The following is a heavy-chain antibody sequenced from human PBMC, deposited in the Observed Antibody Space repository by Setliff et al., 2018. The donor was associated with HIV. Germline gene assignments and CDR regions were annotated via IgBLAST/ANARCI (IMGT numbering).Heavy chain of an antibody. CDR2: IHTSGNT. J-gene: IGHJ5*02. V-gene: IGHV4-61*02. D-gene: IGHD6-19*01. CDR1: GYSMSSGYY. CDR3: AGGRTQWPNYNYFDP. Sequence: SETLSLTCGVSGYSMSSGYYWTWIRQPAGKGLQWIGRIHTSGNTNYNPSLKSRVTISVDTSKSQFSLKLSSLTAADTAVYYCAGGRTQWPNYNYFDPWGLGTLVTVSS.